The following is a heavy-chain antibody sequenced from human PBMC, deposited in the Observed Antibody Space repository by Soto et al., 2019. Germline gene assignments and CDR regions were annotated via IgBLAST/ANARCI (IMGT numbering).Heavy chain of an antibody. J-gene: IGHJ4*02. D-gene: IGHD3-22*01. V-gene: IGHV3-66*01. Sequence: GGSLRLSCAASGFTVSSNYMNWVRQAPGKGLEWVSVIYSGGSTYYADSVRGRFTISRDNSKNTLFLQMNSLRAEDTAMYYYDSRGPLGYWAQGTLVTVSS. CDR2: IYSGGST. CDR1: GFTVSSNY. CDR3: DSRGPLGY.